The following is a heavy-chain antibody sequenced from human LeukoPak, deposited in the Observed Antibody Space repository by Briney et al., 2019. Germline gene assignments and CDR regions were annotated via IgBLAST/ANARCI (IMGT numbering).Heavy chain of an antibody. J-gene: IGHJ4*02. CDR3: ARQTGSGLFILP. CDR1: GYSISSGYY. D-gene: IGHD3/OR15-3a*01. CDR2: IYHSGIT. Sequence: SETLSLTCTVSGYSISSGYYWGWIRQPPGKGLEWIGSIYHSGITYYNPSLKSRVTISVDTSKNQFSLKLSSVTAADTAVYYCARQTGSGLFILPGGQGTLVTVSS. V-gene: IGHV4-38-2*02.